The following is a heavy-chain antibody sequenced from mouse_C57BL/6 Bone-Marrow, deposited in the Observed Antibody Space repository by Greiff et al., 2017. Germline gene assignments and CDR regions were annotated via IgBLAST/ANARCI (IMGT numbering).Heavy chain of an antibody. CDR3: ARDYGSSCSYFDH. V-gene: IGHV1-81*01. Sequence: QVQLQQSGAELARPGASVKLSCKASGYTFTSYGISWVKQRTGQGLEWIGEIYPRSGNTYYNEKFKGKATLTADKSSSTAYMELRSLTSEDSAVYFCARDYGSSCSYFDHWGQGTTLTVSS. CDR1: GYTFTSYG. J-gene: IGHJ2*01. D-gene: IGHD1-1*01. CDR2: IYPRSGNT.